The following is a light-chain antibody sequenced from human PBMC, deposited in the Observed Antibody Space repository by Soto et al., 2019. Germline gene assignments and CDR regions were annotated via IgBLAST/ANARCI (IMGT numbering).Light chain of an antibody. CDR3: QQYSSYEWT. J-gene: IGKJ1*01. CDR1: QTISSR. Sequence: DIQMTQSPSALSASVGARATITCRASQTISSRLAWYQQKSGKAPQLLIYEASSLERGVPSRFSGRGSGTEFTLTISSLQPDDFATYYCQQYSSYEWTFGQGTKVEIK. CDR2: EAS. V-gene: IGKV1-5*03.